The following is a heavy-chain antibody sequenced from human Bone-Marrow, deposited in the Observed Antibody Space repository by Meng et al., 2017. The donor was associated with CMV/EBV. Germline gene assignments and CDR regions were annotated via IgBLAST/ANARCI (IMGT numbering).Heavy chain of an antibody. Sequence: SETLSRTCTVSGGSISSGDFYWSYIRQPPGKGPEWIGYIYYSGSSYYNRSLKSRVTISVDTSKNQFSLKLTSVTAADTAVYYCARASPGVVWGMDVWGQGTTVTVAS. V-gene: IGHV4-30-4*08. CDR1: GGSISSGDFY. D-gene: IGHD3-16*01. CDR2: IYYSGSS. J-gene: IGHJ6*02. CDR3: ARASPGVVWGMDV.